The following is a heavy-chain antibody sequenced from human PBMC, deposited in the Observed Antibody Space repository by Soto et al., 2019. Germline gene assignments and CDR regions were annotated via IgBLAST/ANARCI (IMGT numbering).Heavy chain of an antibody. CDR1: GGSISSGGYS. V-gene: IGHV4-30-2*01. D-gene: IGHD6-19*01. Sequence: QLQLQESGSGLVKPSQTLSLTCAVSGGSISSGGYSWSWIRQPPGKGLEWIGYIYHSGSTYYNPSLKSRVTISVDSSKNQSSLKLSSVTAADTAVYYFARAGGLGAVAVDYWGQGTLVTVSS. CDR3: ARAGGLGAVAVDY. J-gene: IGHJ4*02. CDR2: IYHSGST.